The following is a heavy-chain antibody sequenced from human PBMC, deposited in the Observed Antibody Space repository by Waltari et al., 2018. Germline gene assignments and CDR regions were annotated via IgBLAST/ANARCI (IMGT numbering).Heavy chain of an antibody. D-gene: IGHD6-19*01. CDR1: GGSVSSGSYY. CDR3: ARILVAVAGPEYYFDY. V-gene: IGHV4-61*01. CDR2: IYYSGST. Sequence: QVQLQESGPGLVQPSETLSLTCTVSGGSVSSGSYYWSWIRQPPGKGLEWIGYIYYSGSTNYNPSLKSRVTISVDTSKNQFSLKLSSVTAADTAVYYCARILVAVAGPEYYFDYWGQGTLVTVSS. J-gene: IGHJ4*02.